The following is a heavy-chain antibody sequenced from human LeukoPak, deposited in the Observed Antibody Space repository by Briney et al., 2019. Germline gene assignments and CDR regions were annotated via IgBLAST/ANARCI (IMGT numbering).Heavy chain of an antibody. V-gene: IGHV3-9*01. CDR3: AKATVTNGPFDY. D-gene: IGHD4-17*01. CDR2: ISWNSGSI. Sequence: PGGSLRLSCAASGFTFDDYAMHWVRQAPGKGLEWVSGISWNSGSIGYADSVKGRFTISRDNAKNSLYLQMNSLRAEDTALYYCAKATVTNGPFDYWGQGTLVTVSS. CDR1: GFTFDDYA. J-gene: IGHJ4*02.